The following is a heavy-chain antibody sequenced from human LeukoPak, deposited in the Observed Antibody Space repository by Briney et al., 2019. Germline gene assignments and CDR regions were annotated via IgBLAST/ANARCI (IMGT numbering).Heavy chain of an antibody. J-gene: IGHJ6*02. D-gene: IGHD2-2*01. V-gene: IGHV1-8*01. CDR2: MNPNSGNT. CDR1: GYTFTSYD. Sequence: ASVKVSCKASGYTFTSYDINWVRQATGQRLEWMGWMNPNSGNTGYAQKFQGRVTMTRNTSISTAYMELSSLRSEDTAVYYCARALGDIVVVPAAMEEGYYYGMDVWGQGTTVTVSS. CDR3: ARALGDIVVVPAAMEEGYYYGMDV.